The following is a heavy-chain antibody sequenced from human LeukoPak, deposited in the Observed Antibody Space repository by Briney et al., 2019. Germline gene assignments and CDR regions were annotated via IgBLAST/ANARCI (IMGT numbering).Heavy chain of an antibody. Sequence: GASVKVSCKASGYTFTSYYTHWLRQAPAQGLEWMGIINPSGGSTSYAQKFQGRVTMTRDTSTSTVYMELSSLRSEDTAVYYCARVGTYGDLYWGQGTLVTVSS. CDR3: ARVGTYGDLY. CDR2: INPSGGST. CDR1: GYTFTSYY. J-gene: IGHJ4*02. D-gene: IGHD4-17*01. V-gene: IGHV1-46*03.